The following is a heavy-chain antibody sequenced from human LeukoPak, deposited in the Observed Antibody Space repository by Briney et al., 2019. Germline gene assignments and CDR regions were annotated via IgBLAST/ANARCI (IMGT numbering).Heavy chain of an antibody. Sequence: ASVKASCKASGGTFSSYAISWVRQAPGQGLEWMGGIIPIFGTANYAQKFQGRVTITADESTSTAYMELSSLRSEDTAVYYCATHSSSWYSPFDYWGQGTLVTVSS. CDR1: GGTFSSYA. CDR3: ATHSSSWYSPFDY. D-gene: IGHD6-13*01. J-gene: IGHJ4*02. V-gene: IGHV1-69*01. CDR2: IIPIFGTA.